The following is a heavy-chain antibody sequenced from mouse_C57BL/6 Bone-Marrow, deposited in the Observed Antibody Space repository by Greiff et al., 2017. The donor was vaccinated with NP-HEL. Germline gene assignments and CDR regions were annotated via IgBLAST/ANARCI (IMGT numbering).Heavy chain of an antibody. V-gene: IGHV1-64*01. CDR2: IHPNSGST. J-gene: IGHJ4*01. D-gene: IGHD2-4*01. CDR3: ARRDYDGGDY. CDR1: GYTFTSYW. Sequence: QVQLQQSGAELVKPGASVKLSCKASGYTFTSYWMHWVKQRPGQGLEWIGMIHPNSGSTNYNEKFKSKATLTVDKSSSTAYMQLSSLTSEDSAVYYCARRDYDGGDYWGQGTSVTVSS.